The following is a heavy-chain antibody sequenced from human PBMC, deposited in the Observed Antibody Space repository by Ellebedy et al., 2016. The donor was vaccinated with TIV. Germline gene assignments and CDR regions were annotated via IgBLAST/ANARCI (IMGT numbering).Heavy chain of an antibody. CDR2: ISYDGSNK. CDR3: AREGSDYGDYERDYYYYGMDV. J-gene: IGHJ6*02. V-gene: IGHV3-30*03. Sequence: PGGSLRLSCAASGFTFSSYGMHWVRHAPGKGLEWVAVISYDGSNKYYADSVKGRFTISRDNSKNTLYLQMNSLRAEDTAVYYCAREGSDYGDYERDYYYYGMDVWGQGTTVTVSS. CDR1: GFTFSSYG. D-gene: IGHD4-17*01.